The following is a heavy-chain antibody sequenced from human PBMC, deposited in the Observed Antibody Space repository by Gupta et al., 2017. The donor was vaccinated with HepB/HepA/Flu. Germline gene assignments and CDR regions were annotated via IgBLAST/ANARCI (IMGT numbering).Heavy chain of an antibody. J-gene: IGHJ4*02. CDR2: AHSNGNR. V-gene: IGHV4-31*01. D-gene: IGHD3-22*01. CDR1: GGPISSGGYY. CDR3: ARDTHVYDSSGYHYFCDD. Sequence: VQLQEPGPGLAKPSQPLSLTCTVAGGPISSGGYYWGWFRQFPGKGVEWSGYAHSNGNRSYNPALKSPVTMSVATSRNQFSLTHTSVTASDTAVYYCARDTHVYDSSGYHYFCDDGGQGTLGTVSS.